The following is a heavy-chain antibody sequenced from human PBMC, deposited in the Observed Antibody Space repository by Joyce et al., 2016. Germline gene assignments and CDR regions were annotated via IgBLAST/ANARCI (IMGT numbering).Heavy chain of an antibody. CDR1: GFTFSKYG. Sequence: QVHLVESGGGVVQPGRSLRLSCVASGFTFSKYGMHWVRQAPGKGLEWVAVIAYDGDNKYYLASVKGRFTMSRDNSKSTLYLQLNSLTTEDTGVYFCVKENGDAGYYFHGLDVWGRGTTVAVPS. CDR2: IAYDGDNK. D-gene: IGHD4-17*01. V-gene: IGHV3-30*18. J-gene: IGHJ6*02. CDR3: VKENGDAGYYFHGLDV.